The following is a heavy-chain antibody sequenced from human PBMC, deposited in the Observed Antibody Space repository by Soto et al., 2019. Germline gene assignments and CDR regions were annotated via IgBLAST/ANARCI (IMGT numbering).Heavy chain of an antibody. CDR1: GDSISSGGYY. J-gene: IGHJ6*02. V-gene: IGHV4-31*03. D-gene: IGHD2-8*02. CDR3: ARDPQIEGRGVCYGMDV. CDR2: IYYSGST. Sequence: PSETLSLTCTVSGDSISSGGYYWSWIRQHPGKGLEWIGYIYYSGSTYYSPSLKSRVTISVDTSKNQFSLKLSSLRSEDTAVYYCARDPQIEGRGVCYGMDVWGQGTTVTVSS.